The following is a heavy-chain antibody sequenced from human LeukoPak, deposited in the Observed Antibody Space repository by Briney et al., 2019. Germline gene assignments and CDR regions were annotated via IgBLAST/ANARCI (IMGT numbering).Heavy chain of an antibody. CDR1: GGSISSSSYY. CDR2: IYYSGST. CDR3: ARNNYGSGTKFKY. J-gene: IGHJ4*02. D-gene: IGHD3-10*01. Sequence: SETLSLTCTVSGGSISSSSYYWGWIRQPPGKGLEWIGSIYYSGSTYYNPSLKSRVTISVDTSKNQFSLKLSSVTAADTAVYYCARNNYGSGTKFKYWGQGTLVTVSS. V-gene: IGHV4-39*07.